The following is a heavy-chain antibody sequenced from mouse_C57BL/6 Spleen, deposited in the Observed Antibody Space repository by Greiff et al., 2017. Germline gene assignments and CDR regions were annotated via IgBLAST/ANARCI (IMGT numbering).Heavy chain of an antibody. CDR1: GYTFTDYN. J-gene: IGHJ4*01. CDR3: ARTKGLFYAMDD. CDR2: INPNNGGT. Sequence: EVQLQQSGPELVKPGASVKMSCKASGYTFTDYNMHWVKQSHGKSLEWIGYINPNNGGTSYNQKFKGKATLTVNTSSSAAYMELRSLTSEDSAVYYCARTKGLFYAMDDWGKGTSVTVSS. V-gene: IGHV1-22*01. D-gene: IGHD1-3*01.